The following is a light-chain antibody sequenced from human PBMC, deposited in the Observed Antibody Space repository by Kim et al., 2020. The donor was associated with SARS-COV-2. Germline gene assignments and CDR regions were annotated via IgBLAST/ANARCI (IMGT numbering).Light chain of an antibody. CDR3: QQRSNWPTT. CDR2: DAS. V-gene: IGKV3-11*01. Sequence: LSPGERATLSCRASQSVSNSLAWYQQKPGQAPRLLIYDASNRATGIPARFSGSGSGTDFTLTISSLEPGDFAVYYCQQRSNWPTTFGQGTKVDIK. J-gene: IGKJ1*01. CDR1: QSVSNS.